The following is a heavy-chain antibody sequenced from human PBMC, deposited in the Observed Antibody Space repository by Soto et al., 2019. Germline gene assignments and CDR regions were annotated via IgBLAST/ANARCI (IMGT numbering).Heavy chain of an antibody. J-gene: IGHJ4*02. CDR1: GGTFSSYT. CDR2: IIPILGIA. Sequence: QVQLVQSGAEVKKPGSSVKVSCKASGGTFSSYTISWVRQAPGQGLEWMGRIIPILGIANYAQKFQGRVTITADKSTSTAYMELSSLRSEDTAVYYCARVLWGGSGSYSHSAFDYWGQGTLVTVSS. D-gene: IGHD3-10*01. V-gene: IGHV1-69*02. CDR3: ARVLWGGSGSYSHSAFDY.